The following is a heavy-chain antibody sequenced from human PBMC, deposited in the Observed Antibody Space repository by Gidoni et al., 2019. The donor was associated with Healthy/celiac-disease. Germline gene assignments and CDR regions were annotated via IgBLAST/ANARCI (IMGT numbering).Heavy chain of an antibody. CDR2: MYSGGST. D-gene: IGHD3-16*01. V-gene: IGHV3-53*01. CDR3: AKSFHAYGAFDI. J-gene: IGHJ3*02. Sequence: EVQLVESGGGLSQPGGSLRLSCAASGFTVSRNYMSWVRQAPGKGLEWVSVMYSGGSTYCADSVKGRFTISRDNSKNTLYLQMNSLRAEDTAVYYCAKSFHAYGAFDIWGQGTMVTVSS. CDR1: GFTVSRNY.